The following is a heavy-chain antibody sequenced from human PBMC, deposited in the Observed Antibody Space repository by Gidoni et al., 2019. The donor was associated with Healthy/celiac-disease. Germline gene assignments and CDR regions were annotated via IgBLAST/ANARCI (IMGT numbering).Heavy chain of an antibody. D-gene: IGHD5-18*01. CDR2: INHSGST. J-gene: IGHJ4*02. CDR3: ARVGGGYPPRAILGY. V-gene: IGHV4-34*01. Sequence: AVYGGSFSGYYWSWIRQPPGKGLEWIGEINHSGSTNYNPSLKSRVTISVDTSKNQFSLKLSSVTAADTAVYYCARVGGGYPPRAILGYWGQGTLVTVSS. CDR1: GGSFSGYY.